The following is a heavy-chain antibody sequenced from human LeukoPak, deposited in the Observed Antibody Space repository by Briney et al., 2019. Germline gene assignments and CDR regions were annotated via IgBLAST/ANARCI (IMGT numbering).Heavy chain of an antibody. J-gene: IGHJ4*02. D-gene: IGHD3-22*01. CDR3: ARVNSYDSSGQHDY. CDR2: IYYSGST. Sequence: PSETLSLTCTVSGGSISSGGYSWSRIRQHPGKGLEWIGYIYYSGSTYYNPSLKSRVTISVDTSKNQFSLKLSSVTAADTAVYYCARVNSYDSSGQHDYWGQGTLVTVSS. CDR1: GGSISSGGYS. V-gene: IGHV4-31*03.